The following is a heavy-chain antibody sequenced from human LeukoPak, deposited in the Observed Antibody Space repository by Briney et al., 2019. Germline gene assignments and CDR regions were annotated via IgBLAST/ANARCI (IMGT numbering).Heavy chain of an antibody. CDR3: ARDSYCSGGSCYSSALFFGY. J-gene: IGHJ4*02. D-gene: IGHD2-15*01. CDR1: GFTFSSYW. Sequence: GGSLRLSCAASGFTFSSYWMSWVRQAPGKGLEWVANIKHDGSEKYYVDSVKGRFTISRDNAKNSLYLQMNSLRAEDTAVYYCARDSYCSGGSCYSSALFFGYWGQGTLVTVSS. V-gene: IGHV3-7*01. CDR2: IKHDGSEK.